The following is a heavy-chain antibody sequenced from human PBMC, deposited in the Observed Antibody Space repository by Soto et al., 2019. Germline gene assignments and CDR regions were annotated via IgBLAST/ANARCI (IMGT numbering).Heavy chain of an antibody. V-gene: IGHV4-34*01. CDR2: INHSGTS. J-gene: IGHJ6*02. D-gene: IGHD3-3*01. CDR1: GGSFSDYF. CDR3: ARGNYNFWSDYTSCGMDV. Sequence: QVQLRQWGAGLLKTSETLSLTCAVYGGSFSDYFWTWIRQPPGKGLEWIGEINHSGTSNYNPPLKSRVTFSVDTSKNQFALRLSSVTAADTAVYYCARGNYNFWSDYTSCGMDVWGQGTTVTVSS.